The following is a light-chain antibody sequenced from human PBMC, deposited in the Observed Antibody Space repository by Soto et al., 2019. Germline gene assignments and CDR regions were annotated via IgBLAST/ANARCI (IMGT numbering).Light chain of an antibody. J-gene: IGKJ5*01. CDR2: AAS. Sequence: DIQMTQSPSSLSASVGDRVTITCRASQTITFYLNWYQQKPGKAPQLLIDAASSLQAGVPSRFSGSGYGTDFTLTISSLQPGDSATYYCQQSYNTPRTFGLGTRLEIK. CDR3: QQSYNTPRT. CDR1: QTITFY. V-gene: IGKV1-39*01.